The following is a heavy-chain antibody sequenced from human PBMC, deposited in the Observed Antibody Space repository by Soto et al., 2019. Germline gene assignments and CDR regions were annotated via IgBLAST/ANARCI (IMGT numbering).Heavy chain of an antibody. V-gene: IGHV3-53*02. Sequence: EVQLVETGGGLIQPGGSLRLSCSASGLSVSNNYMNWVRQAPGKGLEWVSVIFSGGNTYYGASVKGRFTISRDNSKNTLYLQMDSLRAEDTAVYYCTMLLPKYVSVWYYTDYWGQGTLVTVSS. J-gene: IGHJ4*02. CDR3: TMLLPKYVSVWYYTDY. D-gene: IGHD2-15*01. CDR1: GLSVSNNY. CDR2: IFSGGNT.